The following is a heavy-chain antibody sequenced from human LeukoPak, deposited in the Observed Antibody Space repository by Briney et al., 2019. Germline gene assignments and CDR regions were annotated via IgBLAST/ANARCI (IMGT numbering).Heavy chain of an antibody. V-gene: IGHV1-69*05. CDR3: ARDIVYGDAFDI. CDR1: GGTFSSYA. J-gene: IGHJ3*02. Sequence: ASVKVSCKASGGTFSSYAISWVRQAPGQGLEWMGRIIPIFGTANYAQKFQGRVTITTDESTSTAYMELSSLRSEDTAVYYCARDIVYGDAFDIWGQGTMVTVSS. D-gene: IGHD2/OR15-2a*01. CDR2: IIPIFGTA.